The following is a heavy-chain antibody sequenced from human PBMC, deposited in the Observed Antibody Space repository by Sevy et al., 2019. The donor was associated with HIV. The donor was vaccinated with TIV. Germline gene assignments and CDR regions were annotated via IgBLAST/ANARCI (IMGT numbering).Heavy chain of an antibody. CDR2: ISSDGTKE. J-gene: IGHJ6*02. Sequence: GGSLRLSCAASGFTFSIYVIHGVRQAPGKGLEWVAVISSDGTKEYYADSGKGRFTISSDNSKNTMYLQRNSLRVEDTAVYYCARDLPSAVTAPFYYYGLAVWGQGTTVTVSS. CDR1: GFTFSIYV. D-gene: IGHD2-21*02. V-gene: IGHV3-30*04. CDR3: ARDLPSAVTAPFYYYGLAV.